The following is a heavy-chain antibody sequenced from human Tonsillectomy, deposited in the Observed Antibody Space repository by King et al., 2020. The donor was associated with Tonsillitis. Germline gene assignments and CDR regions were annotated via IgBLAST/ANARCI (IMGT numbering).Heavy chain of an antibody. D-gene: IGHD6-19*01. V-gene: IGHV3-23*04. CDR2: IGGDPRST. CDR3: AKDPDSGWNPWFDP. J-gene: IGHJ5*02. Sequence: VQLVESGGGLVQPGGSLRLSCAASGFTFSSYAMSWVRQAPGKGLEWVSGIGGDPRSTHYADSVKGRFTISRDNSKNTLYLQINSLRAEDTAVYYCAKDPDSGWNPWFDPWGQGTLVTVSS. CDR1: GFTFSSYA.